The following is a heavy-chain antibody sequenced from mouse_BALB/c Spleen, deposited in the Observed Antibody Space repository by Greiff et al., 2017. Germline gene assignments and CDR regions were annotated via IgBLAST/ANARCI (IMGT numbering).Heavy chain of an antibody. Sequence: EVKLMESGGGLVKPGGSLKLSCAASGFTFSSYAMSWVRQTPEKRLEWVASISSGGSTYYPDSVKGRFTISRDNARNILYLQMSSLRSEDTAMYYCARSTDYYAMDYWGQGTSVTVSS. CDR3: ARSTDYYAMDY. J-gene: IGHJ4*01. V-gene: IGHV5-6-5*01. D-gene: IGHD1-1*01. CDR1: GFTFSSYA. CDR2: ISSGGST.